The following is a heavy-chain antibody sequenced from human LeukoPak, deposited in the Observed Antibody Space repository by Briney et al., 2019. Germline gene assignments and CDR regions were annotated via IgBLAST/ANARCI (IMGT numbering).Heavy chain of an antibody. Sequence: GGSLRLSCAASGFIFRNYWMSWVRQGPGEGPEWVANINQGGSEKYYVDSVKGRFTISRDNAKNTLYLQMNSLRAEDTAVYYCAKDRDYYYYYGMDVWGKGTTVTVSS. CDR3: AKDRDYYYYYGMDV. D-gene: IGHD5-24*01. V-gene: IGHV3-7*01. CDR1: GFIFRNYW. CDR2: INQGGSEK. J-gene: IGHJ6*04.